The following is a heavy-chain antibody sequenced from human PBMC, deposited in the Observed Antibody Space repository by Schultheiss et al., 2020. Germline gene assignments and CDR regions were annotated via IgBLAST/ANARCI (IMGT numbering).Heavy chain of an antibody. D-gene: IGHD3-10*01. CDR2: INHSGST. CDR1: GGSFSGYY. V-gene: IGHV4-34*01. J-gene: IGHJ4*02. Sequence: SETLSLTCAVYGGSFSGYYWSWIRQPPGKGLEWIGEINHSGSTNYNPSLKSRVTISVDTSKNQFSLKLSSVTAADTAVYYCARQGTMVRGVMGTYDYWGQGTLVTVSS. CDR3: ARQGTMVRGVMGTYDY.